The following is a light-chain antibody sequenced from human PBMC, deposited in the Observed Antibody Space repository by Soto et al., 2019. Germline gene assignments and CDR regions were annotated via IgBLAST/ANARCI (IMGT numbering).Light chain of an antibody. CDR2: AAF. J-gene: IGKJ1*01. CDR1: QSISSY. Sequence: DIQLTQSPSSLSASVGDRITITCRASQSISSYLNWYQQQPGQAPKLLIYAAFSLHSGVPSRFSGSGSGTDYSLTISSLQPEDFATYYCQQSYSSPRTFGQGNKVEV. V-gene: IGKV1-39*01. CDR3: QQSYSSPRT.